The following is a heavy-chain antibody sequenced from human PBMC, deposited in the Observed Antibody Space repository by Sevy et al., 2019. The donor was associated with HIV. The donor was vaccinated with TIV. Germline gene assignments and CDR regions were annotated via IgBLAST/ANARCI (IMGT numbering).Heavy chain of an antibody. CDR2: ISAYNGNT. J-gene: IGHJ4*02. CDR3: ARDSVAAAAGTGRGRD. D-gene: IGHD6-13*01. CDR1: GYTFTSYG. Sequence: ASVKVSCKASGYTFTSYGISWVRQAPGQGLEWMGWISAYNGNTNYAQKLQGRVTMTTDTSTSTAYMELRGLRSDDTAVYYCARDSVAAAAGTGRGRDWGQGTLVTVSS. V-gene: IGHV1-18*04.